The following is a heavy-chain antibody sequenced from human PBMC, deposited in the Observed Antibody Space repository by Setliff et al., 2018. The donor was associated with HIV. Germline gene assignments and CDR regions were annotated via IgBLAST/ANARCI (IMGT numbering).Heavy chain of an antibody. J-gene: IGHJ3*02. CDR3: ARHSGRLLDRYAFDI. Sequence: PSETLSLTCGVSGYSISSGYYWGWIRQPPGKGLEWIGSIYHNGITYYNLSLKSRDTISVDTSKNLFPLRLSSVTAADTAVYYCARHSGRLLDRYAFDIWGQGTMVTVSS. D-gene: IGHD1-26*01. CDR1: GYSISSGYY. CDR2: IYHNGIT. V-gene: IGHV4-38-2*01.